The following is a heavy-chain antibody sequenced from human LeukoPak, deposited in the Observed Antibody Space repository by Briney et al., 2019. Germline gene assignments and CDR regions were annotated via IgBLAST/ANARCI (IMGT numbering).Heavy chain of an antibody. CDR3: AKLRLMTTVTNPSDY. CDR2: ISYDGSNK. D-gene: IGHD4-17*01. Sequence: PGGSLRLSCAASGFTFSSYAMHWVRQAPGKGLEWVAVISYDGSNKYYADSVKGRFTISRDNSKNTLYLQMNSLRAEDTALYYCAKLRLMTTVTNPSDYWGQGTLVTVSS. CDR1: GFTFSSYA. V-gene: IGHV3-30*04. J-gene: IGHJ4*02.